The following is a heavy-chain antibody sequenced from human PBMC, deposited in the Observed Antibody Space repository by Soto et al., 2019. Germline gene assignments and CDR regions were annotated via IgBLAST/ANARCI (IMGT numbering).Heavy chain of an antibody. CDR3: AQCLYCSGGSCYWGHRFDY. CDR1: GGTFSSYA. D-gene: IGHD2-15*01. J-gene: IGHJ4*02. Sequence: QVQLVQSGAEVKKPGSSVKVSCKASGGTFSSYAISWVRQAPGQGLEWMGGIIPIFGTANYAQKFQGRVTITADESTSTAYMELCSLRSEDTAVYYCAQCLYCSGGSCYWGHRFDYWGQGTLVTVSS. CDR2: IIPIFGTA. V-gene: IGHV1-69*01.